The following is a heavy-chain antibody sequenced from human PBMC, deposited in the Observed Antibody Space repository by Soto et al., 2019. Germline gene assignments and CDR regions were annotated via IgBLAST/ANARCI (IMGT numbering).Heavy chain of an antibody. V-gene: IGHV3-74*01. D-gene: IGHD6-13*01. J-gene: IGHJ3*01. Sequence: VRLSCAASGFTFSSYWMHWVRQAPGKGLEWVSRIEGDGSSTTSADSVKGRFTVSRDDARNTLYLQMSSLRADDTAIYYCAREGLDTAGFFDVWGQGTMVTVSS. CDR1: GFTFSSYW. CDR2: IEGDGSST. CDR3: AREGLDTAGFFDV.